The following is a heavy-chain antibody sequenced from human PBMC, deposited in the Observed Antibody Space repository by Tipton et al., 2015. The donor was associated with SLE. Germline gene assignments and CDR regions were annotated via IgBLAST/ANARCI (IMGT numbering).Heavy chain of an antibody. V-gene: IGHV3-20*04. D-gene: IGHD2-2*01. CDR3: ARGYCSSTSCYGYFDY. CDR2: INWNGGST. CDR1: GFTFDDYG. J-gene: IGHJ4*02. Sequence: SLRLSCAASGFTFDDYGMSWVRQAPGKGLEWVSGINWNGGSTGYADSVKGRFTISRDNAKNSLYLQMNSLRAEDTALYYCARGYCSSTSCYGYFDYWGQGTLATVSS.